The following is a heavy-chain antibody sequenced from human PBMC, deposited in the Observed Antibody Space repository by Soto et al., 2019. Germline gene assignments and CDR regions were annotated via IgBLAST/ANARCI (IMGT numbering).Heavy chain of an antibody. D-gene: IGHD3-22*01. V-gene: IGHV1-2*04. CDR2: INPNSGGT. CDR3: ARLGMESGLVVVITGFDY. Sequence: ASVKVSCKASGYTFTGYSMHWVRQAPGQGLEWMGWINPNSGGTNYAQKFQGWVTMTRDTSIRTAYMELSRLRSDDTAVYYCARLGMESGLVVVITGFDYWGKGTLVTVSS. J-gene: IGHJ4*02. CDR1: GYTFTGYS.